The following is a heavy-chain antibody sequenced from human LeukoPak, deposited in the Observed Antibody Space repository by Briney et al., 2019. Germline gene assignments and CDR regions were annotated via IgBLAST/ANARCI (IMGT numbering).Heavy chain of an antibody. J-gene: IGHJ4*02. D-gene: IGHD1-26*01. V-gene: IGHV3-23*01. Sequence: PGGSLRLPCVASGLTFKNYVMNWVRQAPGKGLEWLATIYGSGVSISYADSVKGRFTISRDNSNNTLYLQMNSLRAEDTAMYYCAKDLGWELPAEAYWGQGILVTVSS. CDR3: AKDLGWELPAEAY. CDR1: GLTFKNYV. CDR2: IYGSGVSI.